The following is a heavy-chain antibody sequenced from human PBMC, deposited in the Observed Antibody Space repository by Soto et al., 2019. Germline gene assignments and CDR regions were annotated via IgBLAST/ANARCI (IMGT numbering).Heavy chain of an antibody. V-gene: IGHV4-31*03. J-gene: IGHJ4*02. D-gene: IGHD3-16*02. CDR2: IYYSGST. CDR3: ARGYYDYVWGSYRYTAPLYFDY. Sequence: QVQLQESGPGLVKPSQTLSLTCTVSGGSISSGGYYWSWIRQHPGKGLEWIGYIYYSGSTYYNPSLKCRVTISVDTSKNQFSLKLSSVTAADTAVYYCARGYYDYVWGSYRYTAPLYFDYWGQGTLVTVSS. CDR1: GGSISSGGYY.